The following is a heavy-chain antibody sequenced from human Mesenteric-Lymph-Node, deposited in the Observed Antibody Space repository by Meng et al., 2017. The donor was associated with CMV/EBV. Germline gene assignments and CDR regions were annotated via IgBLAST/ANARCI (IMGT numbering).Heavy chain of an antibody. D-gene: IGHD3-16*02. CDR3: ARDSSRLYNY. CDR2: IYYSGST. J-gene: IGHJ4*02. CDR1: GGSITNDHYY. V-gene: IGHV4-39*07. Sequence: SETLSLTCTVSGGSITNDHYYWGWIRQSPGKGLEWIGSIYYSGSTYYSPSHESRVTMSVDTSKNQFSLKLTSVTAADTAVYFCARDSSRLYNYWGQGTLVTVSS.